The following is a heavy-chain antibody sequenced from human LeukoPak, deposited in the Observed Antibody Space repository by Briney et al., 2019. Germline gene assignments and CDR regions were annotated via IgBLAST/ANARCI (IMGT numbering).Heavy chain of an antibody. Sequence: GGSLRLSCAASGFTASSNYMSWVRQAPGKGLEWVSVIYTGNSTTYYADSVKGRFTTSRDNSKNTLYLQMNNLRAEDTAVYYCARATGLDFDSWGQGTLVTVSS. V-gene: IGHV3-53*01. CDR3: ARATGLDFDS. CDR2: IYTGNSTT. CDR1: GFTASSNY. D-gene: IGHD3/OR15-3a*01. J-gene: IGHJ4*02.